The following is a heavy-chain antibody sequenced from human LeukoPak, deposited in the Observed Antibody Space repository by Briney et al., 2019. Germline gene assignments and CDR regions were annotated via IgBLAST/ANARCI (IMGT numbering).Heavy chain of an antibody. CDR1: GGSISSSSYY. Sequence: SETLSLTCTVSGGSISSSSYYWGWIRQPPGKGLEWIGSIYYSGSTYYNPSLKSRVTISVDTSKNQFSLKLSSVTAADTAVYYCARDQWLVRGVTDYWGQGTLVTVSS. CDR3: ARDQWLVRGVTDY. V-gene: IGHV4-39*07. CDR2: IYYSGST. J-gene: IGHJ4*02. D-gene: IGHD6-19*01.